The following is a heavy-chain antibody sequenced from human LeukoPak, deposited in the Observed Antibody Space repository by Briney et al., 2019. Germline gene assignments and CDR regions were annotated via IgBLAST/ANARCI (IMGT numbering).Heavy chain of an antibody. CDR2: ISNDGSKE. D-gene: IGHD3-10*01. J-gene: IGHJ4*02. Sequence: GGSLRLSCAASAFTFITYGMHWVRQAPGKGLEWVAVISNDGSKEYYADSVKGRFTISRDNSKNTLYLQMNSLRAEDTAVYYCAKDVLYYYGSGGYPYPDYWGQGTLVTVSS. CDR1: AFTFITYG. CDR3: AKDVLYYYGSGGYPYPDY. V-gene: IGHV3-30*18.